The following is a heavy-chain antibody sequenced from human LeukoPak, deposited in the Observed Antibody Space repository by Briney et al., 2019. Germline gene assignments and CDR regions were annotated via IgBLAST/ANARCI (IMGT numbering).Heavy chain of an antibody. V-gene: IGHV3-21*01. J-gene: IGHJ6*02. CDR3: ARIRDYYDSSGYSYGYYGMDV. CDR1: GFTFSSYG. D-gene: IGHD3-22*01. CDR2: ISSNSNYI. Sequence: PGGSLRLSCAASGFTFSSYGMNWVRQAPGKGLEWVSSISSNSNYIYYADSVKGRFTISRDNAKNSLYLQMNSLRAEDTAVYYCARIRDYYDSSGYSYGYYGMDVWGQGTTVTVSS.